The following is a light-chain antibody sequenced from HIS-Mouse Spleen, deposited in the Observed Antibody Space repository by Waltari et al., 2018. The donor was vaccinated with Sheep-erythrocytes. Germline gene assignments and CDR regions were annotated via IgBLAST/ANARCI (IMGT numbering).Light chain of an antibody. CDR3: QQRSNWLT. V-gene: IGKV3-11*01. CDR1: QSVSSY. Sequence: EIVLTQSPATLSSSPGERATLSCRASQSVSSYLAWYQQKPGQAPSLLIYDASNRATGIPARFSGSGSGTDFTLTISSLEPEDFAVYYCQQRSNWLTFGGGTKVEIK. J-gene: IGKJ4*01. CDR2: DAS.